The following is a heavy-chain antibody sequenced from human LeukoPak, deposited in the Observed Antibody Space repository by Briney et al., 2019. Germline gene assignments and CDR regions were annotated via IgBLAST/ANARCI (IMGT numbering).Heavy chain of an antibody. CDR3: AKDVHYYYGMDV. Sequence: PGGSLRLSCAASGFTFSSYGMHWVRQAPGKGLEWVAVISYDGSNKYYADSVKGRFTISRDNSKNTLYLQMNSLGAEDTAVYYCAKDVHYYYGMDVWGQGTTVTVSS. J-gene: IGHJ6*02. V-gene: IGHV3-30*18. CDR2: ISYDGSNK. CDR1: GFTFSSYG.